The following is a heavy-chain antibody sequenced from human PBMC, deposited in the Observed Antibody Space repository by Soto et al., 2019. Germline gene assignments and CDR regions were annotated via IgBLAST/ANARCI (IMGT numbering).Heavy chain of an antibody. CDR3: ANATKNGGSFNPIHS. D-gene: IGHD4-17*01. CDR2: LSGSGTST. J-gene: IGHJ5*01. V-gene: IGHV3-23*01. Sequence: GGSLRLSCAASGFSFVNYAMNWVRQAPGKGLEWVSGLSGSGTSTYYADSVKGRFTISRDNSRDTLFLQMNSLTADDTAVYYCANATKNGGSFNPIHSRGQGALGTGS. CDR1: GFSFVNYA.